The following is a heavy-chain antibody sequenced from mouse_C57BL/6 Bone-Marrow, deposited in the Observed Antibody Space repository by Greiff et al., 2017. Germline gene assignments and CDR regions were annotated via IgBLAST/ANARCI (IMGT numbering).Heavy chain of an antibody. CDR2: IYPRSGNT. D-gene: IGHD3-1*01. V-gene: IGHV1-81*01. J-gene: IGHJ2*01. CDR1: GYTFTSYD. Sequence: VQLQQSGAELARPGASVKLSCKASGYTFTSYDISWVKQRTGQGLEWIGEIYPRSGNTYYNEKFKGKVTLTSDKSSSTAYMELRSLTSEDSAVYFCARSGPYYFHYWGQGTTLSGSS. CDR3: ARSGPYYFHY.